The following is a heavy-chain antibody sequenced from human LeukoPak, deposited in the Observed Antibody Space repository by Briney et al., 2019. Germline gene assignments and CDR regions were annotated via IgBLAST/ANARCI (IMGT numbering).Heavy chain of an antibody. CDR1: GGSVRRGNYY. V-gene: IGHV4-61*02. CDR2: IYTSGST. J-gene: IGHJ6*03. D-gene: IGHD6-6*01. CDR3: ARWSGSVTARNYYYYMDV. Sequence: PSETLSLTCTVSGGSVRRGNYYWTWIRQPAGSGLEWIGRIYTSGSTDYNPSLRTRVTISVDASRNQFSLNLSSVTAADTAVYYCARWSGSVTARNYYYYMDVWGEGTTVTVSS.